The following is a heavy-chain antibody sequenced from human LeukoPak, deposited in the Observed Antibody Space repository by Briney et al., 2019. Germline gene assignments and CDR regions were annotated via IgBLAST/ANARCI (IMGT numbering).Heavy chain of an antibody. CDR2: MNPNSGNT. V-gene: IGHV1-8*01. Sequence: ASVKVSCKASGYTFTSYGINWVRQATGQGLEWMGWMNPNSGNTGYAQKFQGRVTMTRNTSISTAYMELSSLRSEDTAVYYCARGPNYDFWSGYYTLYYWGQGTLVTVSS. CDR1: GYTFTSYG. J-gene: IGHJ4*02. D-gene: IGHD3-3*01. CDR3: ARGPNYDFWSGYYTLYY.